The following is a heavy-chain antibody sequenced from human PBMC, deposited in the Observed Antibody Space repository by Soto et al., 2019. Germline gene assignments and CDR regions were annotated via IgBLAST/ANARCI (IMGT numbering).Heavy chain of an antibody. J-gene: IGHJ4*02. CDR3: ARVQQKLWFGEWYYFDY. D-gene: IGHD3-10*01. CDR1: GGSISSYY. V-gene: IGHV4-59*01. Sequence: PSETLSLTCTVSGGSISSYYWSWIRQPPGKGLEWIGYIYYSGSTNYNPSLKSRVTISVDTSKNQFSLKLSSVTAADTAVYYCARVQQKLWFGEWYYFDYWGQGTLVTVSS. CDR2: IYYSGST.